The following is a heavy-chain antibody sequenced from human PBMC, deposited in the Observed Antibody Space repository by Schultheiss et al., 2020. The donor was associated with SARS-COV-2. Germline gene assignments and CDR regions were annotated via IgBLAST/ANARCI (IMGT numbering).Heavy chain of an antibody. Sequence: LSLTCAASGFTVSSNYMSWVRQAPGKGLEWVSVIYSGGSTYYADSVKGRFTISRDNAKNSLYLQMNSLRAEDTAVYYCARCSYSSSWGYWFDPWGQGTLVTVS. D-gene: IGHD6-13*01. V-gene: IGHV3-66*01. CDR3: ARCSYSSSWGYWFDP. J-gene: IGHJ5*02. CDR2: IYSGGST. CDR1: GFTVSSNY.